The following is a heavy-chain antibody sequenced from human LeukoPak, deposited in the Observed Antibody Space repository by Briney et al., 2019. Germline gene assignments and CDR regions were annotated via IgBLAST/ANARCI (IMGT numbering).Heavy chain of an antibody. CDR2: IRSKTYGGTT. V-gene: IGHV3-49*04. Sequence: GGSLRLSCTTSGFTFGDYGLIWVRQAPGKGLEWVSFIRSKTYGGTTEYAASVKGRFTISRDDSKGIAYLQMNSLKTEDTAVYYCTGSFGELTFFDYWGQGTLVTVSS. J-gene: IGHJ4*02. CDR3: TGSFGELTFFDY. D-gene: IGHD3-10*01. CDR1: GFTFGDYG.